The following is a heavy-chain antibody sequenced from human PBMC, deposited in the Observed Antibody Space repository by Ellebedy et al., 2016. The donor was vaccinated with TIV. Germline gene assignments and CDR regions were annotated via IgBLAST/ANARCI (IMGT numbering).Heavy chain of an antibody. Sequence: GESLKISCAASGFTFSKAWMNWVRQAPGKGLEWVGRIKSKTDGGTTDYAAPVKGRFTISRDDSKNTLYLQMNSLKTEDTAVYYCTTGDFWSGYPPFDYWGQGTLVTVSS. D-gene: IGHD3-3*01. J-gene: IGHJ4*02. CDR1: GFTFSKAW. CDR3: TTGDFWSGYPPFDY. V-gene: IGHV3-15*07. CDR2: IKSKTDGGTT.